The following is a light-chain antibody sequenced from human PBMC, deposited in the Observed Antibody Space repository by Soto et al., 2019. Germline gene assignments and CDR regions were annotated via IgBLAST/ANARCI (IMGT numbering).Light chain of an antibody. CDR1: STDVGGFNY. CDR2: DVT. J-gene: IGLJ2*01. CDR3: SSYTSRTAHVV. V-gene: IGLV2-14*03. Sequence: QSALTQPAFVSGSPGRSVTISCTGTSTDVGGFNYVYWYQHLPGRAPKLIIYDVTNRPSGISYRFSASKSGTAASLTISGLDAEDEADYYWSSYTSRTAHVVFGGGTKLTVL.